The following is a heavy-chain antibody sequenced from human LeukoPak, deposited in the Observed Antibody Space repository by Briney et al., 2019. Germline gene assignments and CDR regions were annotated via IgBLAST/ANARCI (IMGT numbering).Heavy chain of an antibody. CDR3: ARRDYYGSGSYPD. CDR2: IHSGGST. D-gene: IGHD3-10*01. V-gene: IGHV3-53*04. CDR1: GFTVSSNY. J-gene: IGHJ4*02. Sequence: PGGSLRLSCAASGFTVSSNYMSWVRQAPGKGLEWVSVIHSGGSTYYADSVKGRFTISRHNSKNTLYLQMNSLRAEDTAVYYCARRDYYGSGSYPDWGQGTLVTFSS.